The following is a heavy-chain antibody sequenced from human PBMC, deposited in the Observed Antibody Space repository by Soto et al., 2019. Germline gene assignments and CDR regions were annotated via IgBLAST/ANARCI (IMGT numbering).Heavy chain of an antibody. D-gene: IGHD6-6*01. Sequence: ASVKVSCKASGVSFSSYAISWVRQAPGQGLEWMGGIIPIFGTPSYAQKFQGRVTITADESTSTAYMELSSLRSEDTAVYYCAREYRSSSGRFDNWGQGTLVTVSS. J-gene: IGHJ4*02. CDR1: GVSFSSYA. CDR2: IIPIFGTP. CDR3: AREYRSSSGRFDN. V-gene: IGHV1-69*13.